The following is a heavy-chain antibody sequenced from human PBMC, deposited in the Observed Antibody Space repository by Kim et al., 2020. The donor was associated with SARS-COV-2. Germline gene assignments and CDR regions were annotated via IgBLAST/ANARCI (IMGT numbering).Heavy chain of an antibody. CDR2: IYDGDSGT. CDR3: TKGGMADADC. CDR1: GFTFSTYT. J-gene: IGHJ4*02. Sequence: GGSLRLSCAASGFTFSTYTMSWVRHAPGKGLEWVSLIYDGDSGTFYTDSVKGRFTVSRDDSKNTLYLQMNNLRAEDTAIYYCTKGGMADADCWGQGALVTVSS. V-gene: IGHV3-23*03. D-gene: IGHD3-16*01.